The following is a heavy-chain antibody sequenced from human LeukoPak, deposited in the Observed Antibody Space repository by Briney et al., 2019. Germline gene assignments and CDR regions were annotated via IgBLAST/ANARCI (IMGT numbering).Heavy chain of an antibody. J-gene: IGHJ6*02. CDR2: IYYSGST. CDR1: GGSISSYY. CDR3: ASGARGSVNGEYYYYGMDV. Sequence: SETLSLTCTVPGGSISSYYWSWIRQPPGKGLEWIGYIYYSGSTNYNPSLKSRVTISVDTSKNQFSLKLSSVTAADAAVYYCASGARGSVNGEYYYYGMDVWGQGTTVTVSS. V-gene: IGHV4-59*08. D-gene: IGHD2-15*01.